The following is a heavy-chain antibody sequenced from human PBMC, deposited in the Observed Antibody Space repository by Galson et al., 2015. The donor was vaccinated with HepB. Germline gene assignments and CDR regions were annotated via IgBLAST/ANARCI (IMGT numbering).Heavy chain of an antibody. D-gene: IGHD6-19*01. J-gene: IGHJ3*02. CDR3: ARFQYSSGPVGALDI. Sequence: SLRLSCAASGFTFSSYSMNWVRQAPGKGLEWVSYISSSSSTIYYADYVKGRFTISRDNAKNSLYLQMNSLRDEDTAVYYCARFQYSSGPVGALDIWGQGTMVTVSS. V-gene: IGHV3-48*02. CDR2: ISSSSSTI. CDR1: GFTFSSYS.